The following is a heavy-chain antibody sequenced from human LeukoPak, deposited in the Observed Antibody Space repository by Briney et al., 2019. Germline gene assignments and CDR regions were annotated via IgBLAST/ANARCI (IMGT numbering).Heavy chain of an antibody. D-gene: IGHD3-10*01. CDR2: IYPGDSDT. Sequence: GESLKISCKGSGYSFTSYWIGWVRQMPGKGLERMGIIYPGDSDTRYSPSFQGQVTISADKSISTAYLQWSSLKASDTAMYYCARRRYYGSGSRYYFDYWGQGTLVTVSS. J-gene: IGHJ4*02. CDR3: ARRRYYGSGSRYYFDY. V-gene: IGHV5-51*01. CDR1: GYSFTSYW.